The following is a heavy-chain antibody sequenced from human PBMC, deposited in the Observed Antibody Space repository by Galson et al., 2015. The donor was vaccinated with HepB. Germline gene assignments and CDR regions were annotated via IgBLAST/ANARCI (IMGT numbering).Heavy chain of an antibody. J-gene: IGHJ4*02. D-gene: IGHD5-12*01. CDR1: GGSISGSTYY. CDR2: IYYSGST. CDR3: AREGGRDIVAKAGFDY. V-gene: IGHV4-39*07. Sequence: ETLSLTCTVSGGSISGSTYYWGWIRQPPGKGLEWIGSIYYSGSTYYNPSLKSRVTISVDTSNNQFSLKLSSVTAADTAVYYCAREGGRDIVAKAGFDYWGQGTLVTVSS.